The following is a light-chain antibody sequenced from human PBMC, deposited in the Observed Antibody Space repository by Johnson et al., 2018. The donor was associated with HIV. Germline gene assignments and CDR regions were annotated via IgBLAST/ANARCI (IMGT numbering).Light chain of an antibody. CDR1: SSNIGNNY. CDR2: DNN. V-gene: IGLV1-51*01. J-gene: IGLJ1*01. Sequence: QSVLTQPPSVSAAPGQKVTISCSGSSSNIGNNYVSWYQQLPGTAPKLLIYDNNKRPSGITDRFSGSKSGPSATLGITGLQPGEEADYYCGAWDSSLTTYVFGTGTKVTVL. CDR3: GAWDSSLTTYV.